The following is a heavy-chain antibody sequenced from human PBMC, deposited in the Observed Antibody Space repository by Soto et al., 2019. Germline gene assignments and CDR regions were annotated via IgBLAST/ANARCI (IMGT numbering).Heavy chain of an antibody. CDR3: ASYCSSISCPPRLPKSWDI. D-gene: IGHD2-2*01. Sequence: PSETLSLTCTVSGDSISTTNYYWVWIRQPPGKGLEWIGSISYSGTTYYNPSLRSRVTISVDTSKNQFSLRLTSVTAADTAVYFCASYCSSISCPPRLPKSWDIWGQGTMVTVSS. J-gene: IGHJ3*02. CDR1: GDSISTTNYY. CDR2: ISYSGTT. V-gene: IGHV4-39*01.